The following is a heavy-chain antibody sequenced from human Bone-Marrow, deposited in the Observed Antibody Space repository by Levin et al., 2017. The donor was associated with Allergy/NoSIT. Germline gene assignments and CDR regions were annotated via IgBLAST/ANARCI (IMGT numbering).Heavy chain of an antibody. D-gene: IGHD2-21*02. Sequence: PGGSLRLSCAASGSTFSDYYMSWFRQAPGKGLEWVSFISSSGNLIYSADSVKDRFTISRDNAEKSLYLQMNSLRAEDTAVYYCGKDDNTLTHFWGQGILVTVSS. J-gene: IGHJ4*02. CDR3: GKDDNTLTHF. V-gene: IGHV3-11*01. CDR2: ISSSGNLI. CDR1: GSTFSDYY.